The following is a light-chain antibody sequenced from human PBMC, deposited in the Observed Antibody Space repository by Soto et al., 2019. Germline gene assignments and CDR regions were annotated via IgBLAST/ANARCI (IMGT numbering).Light chain of an antibody. J-gene: IGKJ4*01. V-gene: IGKV3-11*01. CDR1: QSINTY. CDR3: QQRSNWPLT. Sequence: ETVLTQSPAILSLSPGERATLSCRASQSINTYLAWYQQKPGQAPRLLICDASNRATGIPARFSGSGSGTDFTLTISSLEPEDFAVYFCQQRSNWPLTFDGGTKVEIK. CDR2: DAS.